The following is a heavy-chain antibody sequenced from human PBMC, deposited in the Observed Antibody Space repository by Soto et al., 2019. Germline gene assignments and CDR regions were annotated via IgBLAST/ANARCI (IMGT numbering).Heavy chain of an antibody. J-gene: IGHJ5*02. CDR2: INHSGST. V-gene: IGHV4-34*01. D-gene: IGHD5-12*01. CDR3: ARGTYLGWLQFSRFDP. CDR1: GGSFSGYY. Sequence: SETLSLTCAVYGGSFSGYYWSWIRQPPGKGLEWIGEINHSGSTNYNPSLKSRVTISVDTSKNQFSLKLSSVTAADTAVYYCARGTYLGWLQFSRFDPWGQGTLVTVSS.